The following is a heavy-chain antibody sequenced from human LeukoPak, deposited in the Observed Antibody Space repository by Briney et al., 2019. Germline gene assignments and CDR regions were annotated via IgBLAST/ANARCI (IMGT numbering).Heavy chain of an antibody. CDR1: GLTVSSNF. D-gene: IGHD6-19*01. V-gene: IGHV3-53*01. CDR3: AKDLSGWYDY. CDR2: IYGGGST. J-gene: IGHJ4*02. Sequence: GGSLRLSCAATGLTVSSNFMSWVRQAPGKGLEWVSVIYGGGSTYYADSVKGRFTISRDTPKNTLYLQMNSLRVEDTAVYYCAKDLSGWYDYWGQGTLVTVSS.